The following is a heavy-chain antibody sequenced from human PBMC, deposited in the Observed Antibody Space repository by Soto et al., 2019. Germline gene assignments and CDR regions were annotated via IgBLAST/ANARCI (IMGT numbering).Heavy chain of an antibody. V-gene: IGHV4-34*09. D-gene: IGHD6-19*01. J-gene: IGHJ4*02. Sequence: SETLSLTCAVYGGSFSAYYWSWIRQPPGKGLECIGHISSSGRASYSPSLKRRVAISLDASKNHFSLQLTSVTAADTAVYYCARALSTHIAVAGMGYFDSQGPGTLGTVSS. CDR1: GGSFSAYY. CDR3: ARALSTHIAVAGMGYFDS. CDR2: ISSSGRA.